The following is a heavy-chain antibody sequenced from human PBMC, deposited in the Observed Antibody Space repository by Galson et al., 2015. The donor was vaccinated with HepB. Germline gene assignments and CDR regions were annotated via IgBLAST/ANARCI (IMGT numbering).Heavy chain of an antibody. Sequence: SLRLSCAASGFTVSSNYMSWVRQAPGKGLEWVSVIYSGGSTYYADSVKGRFTISRDNSKNTLYLQMNSLRAEDTAVYYCARDHYYGSGSYAFDIWGQGTMVTVSS. V-gene: IGHV3-66*02. CDR1: GFTVSSNY. CDR2: IYSGGST. D-gene: IGHD3-10*01. J-gene: IGHJ3*02. CDR3: ARDHYYGSGSYAFDI.